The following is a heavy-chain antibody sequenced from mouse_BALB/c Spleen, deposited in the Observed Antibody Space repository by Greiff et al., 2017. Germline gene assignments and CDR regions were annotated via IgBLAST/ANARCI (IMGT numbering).Heavy chain of an antibody. CDR1: GFTFSSYW. D-gene: IGHD1-1*01. Sequence: EVKVEESGGGLVQPGGSMKLSCVASGFTFSSYWMSWVRQSPEKGLEWVAEIRLKSDNYATHYAESVKGKFTISRDDSKSRLYLQMNSLRAEDTGIYYCTRGSSYGYYFDYWGQGTTLTVSS. CDR3: TRGSSYGYYFDY. CDR2: IRLKSDNYAT. J-gene: IGHJ2*01. V-gene: IGHV6-3*03.